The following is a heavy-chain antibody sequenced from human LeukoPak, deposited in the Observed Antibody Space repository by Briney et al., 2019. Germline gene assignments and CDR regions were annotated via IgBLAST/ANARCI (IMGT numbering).Heavy chain of an antibody. J-gene: IGHJ3*02. CDR1: DYTFTSYG. D-gene: IGHD2-2*01. V-gene: IGHV1-18*01. Sequence: ASVKVSCKASDYTFTSYGFSWVRQAPGQGLEWMGWISAHNGYTNYAQNLQGRVTMTTDTSTSTAYMELRSLRSDDTAVYYCARAYLTLGYCSSTSCYPDAFDIWGQGTMVTVSS. CDR2: ISAHNGYT. CDR3: ARAYLTLGYCSSTSCYPDAFDI.